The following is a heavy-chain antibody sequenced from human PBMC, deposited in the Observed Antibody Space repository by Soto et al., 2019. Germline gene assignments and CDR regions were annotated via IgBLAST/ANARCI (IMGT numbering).Heavy chain of an antibody. CDR1: GYTVNTYY. CDR3: ATGFHLAVVIASFYY. J-gene: IGHJ4*02. Sequence: ASVKVSCKPAGYTVNTYYLQWVRQAAGQGLEWMGIIHPRGGGATYAQKFLGRVTITRDTSTSTVFMELSSLCSADTAVYYCATGFHLAVVIASFYYWGQ. CDR2: IHPRGGGA. V-gene: IGHV1-46*02. D-gene: IGHD2-21*01.